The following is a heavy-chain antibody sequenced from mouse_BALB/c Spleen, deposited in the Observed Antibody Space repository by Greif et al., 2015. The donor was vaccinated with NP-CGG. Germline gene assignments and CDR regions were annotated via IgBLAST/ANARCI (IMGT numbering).Heavy chain of an antibody. Sequence: EVQVVESGGGLVKPGGSLKLSCAASGFTFSDYYMYWVRQTPEKRLEWVATISDGGSYTYYPDSVKGRFTISRDNAKNNLYLQMSSLKSEDTAMYYCAREYGNYAYAMDYWGQGTSVTVSS. CDR2: ISDGGSYT. D-gene: IGHD2-10*02. J-gene: IGHJ4*01. CDR1: GFTFSDYY. CDR3: AREYGNYAYAMDY. V-gene: IGHV5-4*02.